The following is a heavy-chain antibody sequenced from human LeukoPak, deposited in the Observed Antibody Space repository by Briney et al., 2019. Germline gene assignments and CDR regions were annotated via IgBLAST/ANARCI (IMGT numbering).Heavy chain of an antibody. V-gene: IGHV5-51*01. CDR2: IYPGDSDT. CDR1: GYSFIKYW. CDR3: ARGLAYCGGDCYPHWFDP. Sequence: GESLKISCKGSGYSFIKYWIAWVRQMPGKGLEWMGIIYPGDSDTRYSPSFQGRVTISADKSISTAYLQWSSLKASDTAMYYCARGLAYCGGDCYPHWFDPWGQGTLVTVSS. D-gene: IGHD2-21*02. J-gene: IGHJ5*02.